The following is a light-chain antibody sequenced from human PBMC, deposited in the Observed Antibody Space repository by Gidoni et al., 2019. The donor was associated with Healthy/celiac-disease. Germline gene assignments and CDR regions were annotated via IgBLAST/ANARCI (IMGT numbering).Light chain of an antibody. CDR2: YAS. CDR3: HQSSSFPFT. Sequence: EIVLTHSPDFQSVTPKEKVTITCQASQSIGSSLHWYQQKPDQSPKLLIKYASQSLAGVPSRFSGRGSGTDFTITSNSLEAEEAATYYCHQSSSFPFTFGPGTKVDIK. CDR1: QSIGSS. J-gene: IGKJ3*01. V-gene: IGKV6-21*01.